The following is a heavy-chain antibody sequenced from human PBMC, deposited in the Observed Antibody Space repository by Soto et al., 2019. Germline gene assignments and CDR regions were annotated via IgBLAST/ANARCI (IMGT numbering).Heavy chain of an antibody. CDR2: INPNSGGT. CDR3: ARWGGTIFGVVISEPYYYYYGMDV. CDR1: GYTFTGYY. J-gene: IGHJ6*02. V-gene: IGHV1-2*04. D-gene: IGHD3-3*01. Sequence: VSVKVSCKASGYTFTGYYMHWVRQAPGQGLEWMGWINPNSGGTNYAQKFQGWVTMTRDTSISTAYMELSRLRSDDTAVYYCARWGGTIFGVVISEPYYYYYGMDVWGQGTTVTVSS.